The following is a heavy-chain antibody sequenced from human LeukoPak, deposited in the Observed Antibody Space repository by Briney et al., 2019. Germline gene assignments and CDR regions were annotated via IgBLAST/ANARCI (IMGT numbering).Heavy chain of an antibody. J-gene: IGHJ3*02. Sequence: QAGGSLRLSCAASGFTFSSFWMSWVRQAPGKGLEWVANINQDGSDKYYVDSVKGRFTISRDNAKNSLYLQMNSLRAEDTAVYYCAREGRPNAFDIWGQGTMVTVSS. V-gene: IGHV3-7*01. CDR2: INQDGSDK. CDR3: AREGRPNAFDI. CDR1: GFTFSSFW.